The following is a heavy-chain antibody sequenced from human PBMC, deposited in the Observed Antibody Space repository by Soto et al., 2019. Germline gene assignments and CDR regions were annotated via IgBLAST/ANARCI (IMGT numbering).Heavy chain of an antibody. J-gene: IGHJ4*02. CDR2: ISSGSSYK. Sequence: NPXGRLRRPGAASGFTFNKYSMNWVRQAPGKGLEWVSYISSGSSYKYYADSVKGRFTIARDNAKNSLYLQMNSLRAADTAVYFCARVLGDGPTVVVFDYWGQGTLVTVSS. V-gene: IGHV3-21*01. CDR3: ARVLGDGPTVVVFDY. D-gene: IGHD2-2*01. CDR1: GFTFNKYS.